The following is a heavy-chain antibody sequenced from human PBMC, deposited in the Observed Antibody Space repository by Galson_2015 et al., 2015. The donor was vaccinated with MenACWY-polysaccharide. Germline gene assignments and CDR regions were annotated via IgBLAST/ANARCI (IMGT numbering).Heavy chain of an antibody. Sequence: CAISGDSVSSNSAAWNWIRQSPSRGLEWLGRTYCRSKWYHDYPVSVKSRITINPDTSKNQFSLQLNSVTPDDTALYYCARTCPPYSRTWYECFDYWDQGTLVTVSS. CDR3: ARTCPPYSRTWYECFDY. J-gene: IGHJ4*02. CDR2: TYCRSKWYH. CDR1: GDSVSSNSAA. D-gene: IGHD6-13*01. V-gene: IGHV6-1*01.